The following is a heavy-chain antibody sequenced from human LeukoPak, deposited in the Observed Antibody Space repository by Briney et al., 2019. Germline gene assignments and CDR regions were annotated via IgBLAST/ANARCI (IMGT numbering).Heavy chain of an antibody. CDR2: IYTRGSI. D-gene: IGHD6-13*01. V-gene: IGHV4-4*07. CDR1: GGSISSYY. Sequence: SETLSLTCTVSGGSISSYYWSWIRQPAGKGLEWIGRIYTRGSINYNPSLKSRVTISIDTSKNQFSLKLSSVTAADTAVYYCARGLLSGYSSSWWPGYYYYYMDVWGKGTTVTISS. CDR3: ARGLLSGYSSSWWPGYYYYYMDV. J-gene: IGHJ6*03.